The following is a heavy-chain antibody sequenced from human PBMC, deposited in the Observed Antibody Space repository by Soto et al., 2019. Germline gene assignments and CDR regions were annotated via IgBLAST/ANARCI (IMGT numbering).Heavy chain of an antibody. Sequence: QVQLVQSGAEVKKPGASVKVSCKASGYTFTSYDINWVRQATGQGLEWMGWMNPNSGNTGYAQKFQARVTMTMHDYTSTADVKLSSLRSNNTALSYCAGERRGRLTGWLDPWGQGTLVTVSS. CDR1: GYTFTSYD. J-gene: IGHJ5*02. CDR2: MNPNSGNT. V-gene: IGHV1-8*01. D-gene: IGHD3-10*01. CDR3: AGERRGRLTGWLDP.